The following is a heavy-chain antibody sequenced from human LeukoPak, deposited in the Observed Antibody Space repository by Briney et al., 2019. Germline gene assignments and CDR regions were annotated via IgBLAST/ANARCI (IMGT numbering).Heavy chain of an antibody. Sequence: SETLSLTCTVSGGSISGGTYYWGWVRQPPGKGLEWIGSFYSSGTTYYSPSLKSRVTISVATSKNQFSLKLSSVTAADTAVYYCVGNNFSYFDYWGQGSLVSVSS. CDR1: GGSISGGTYY. CDR2: FYSSGTT. CDR3: VGNNFSYFDY. V-gene: IGHV4-39*01. J-gene: IGHJ4*02. D-gene: IGHD5-24*01.